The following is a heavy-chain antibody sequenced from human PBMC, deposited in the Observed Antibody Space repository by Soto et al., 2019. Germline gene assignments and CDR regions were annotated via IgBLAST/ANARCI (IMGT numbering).Heavy chain of an antibody. CDR1: GGSFSGYY. Sequence: LSLTCAVYGGSFSGYYWSWIRQPPGKGLEWIGEINHSGSTNYNPSLKSRITISVDTSKNQFSLKLSSVTAADTAVYYCARARKQLVPGGYYYYMDVWGKGTTVTVSS. J-gene: IGHJ6*03. CDR2: INHSGST. D-gene: IGHD6-13*01. CDR3: ARARKQLVPGGYYYYMDV. V-gene: IGHV4-34*01.